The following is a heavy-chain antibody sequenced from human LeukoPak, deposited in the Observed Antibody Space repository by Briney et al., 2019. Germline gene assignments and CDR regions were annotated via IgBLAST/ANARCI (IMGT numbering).Heavy chain of an antibody. CDR1: GFTFENYG. D-gene: IGHD5-24*01. J-gene: IGHJ3*02. V-gene: IGHV3-21*01. CDR2: ISSSSSYI. Sequence: GGSLRLSCAASGFTFENYGMNWVRQAPGKGLEWVSSISSSSSYIYYADSVKGRFTISRDNAKNSLYLQMNSLRAEDTAVYYCARVVEMATIFAFDIWGQGTMVTVSS. CDR3: ARVVEMATIFAFDI.